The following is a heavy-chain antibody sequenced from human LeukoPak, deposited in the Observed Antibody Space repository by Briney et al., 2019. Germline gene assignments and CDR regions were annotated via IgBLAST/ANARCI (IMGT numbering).Heavy chain of an antibody. V-gene: IGHV4-34*01. CDR3: AGIDYYVWGTAYYFDY. J-gene: IGHJ4*02. D-gene: IGHD3-16*01. CDR1: GGSFSGFY. Sequence: SETLSLTCAIYGGSFSGFYWSWIRQPPGKGPEWVGGINISGRTNYHPSLQRRVTISVDTYKNQYALNVSHLTAADTAVYYCAGIDYYVWGTAYYFDYWGQGTLVTVSS. CDR2: INISGRT.